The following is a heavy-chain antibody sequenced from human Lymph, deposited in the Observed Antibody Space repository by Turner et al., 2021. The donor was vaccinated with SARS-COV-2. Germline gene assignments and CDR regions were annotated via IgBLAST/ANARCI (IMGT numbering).Heavy chain of an antibody. D-gene: IGHD1-26*01. V-gene: IGHV3-9*01. CDR2: INWSGGSI. CDR3: AKDLAGTYYSSFDY. CDR1: GFTFDAYA. Sequence: EVQLVESWGCLVQPGRSLRLACAASGFTFDAYAMHWVRQAPGKGLEWVSGINWSGGSIAYADSVKGRFTISRDNPKNSLYLQMNSLRAEDTAFYYCAKDLAGTYYSSFDYWGQGTLVTVSS. J-gene: IGHJ4*02.